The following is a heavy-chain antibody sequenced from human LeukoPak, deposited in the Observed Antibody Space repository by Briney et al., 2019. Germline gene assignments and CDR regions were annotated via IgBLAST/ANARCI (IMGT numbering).Heavy chain of an antibody. CDR2: ISSSGSTI. V-gene: IGHV3-48*03. D-gene: IGHD5-12*01. CDR3: ARAAGYELSDY. CDR1: GFTFSSYE. Sequence: GGSLRLSCAASGFTFSSYEMNWVRQAPGKGLEWVSYISSSGSTIYYADSVKGRFTISRDNAKNSLYLQMNSLRAEDTAVYYCARAAGYELSDYWGQGTLVTVSS. J-gene: IGHJ4*02.